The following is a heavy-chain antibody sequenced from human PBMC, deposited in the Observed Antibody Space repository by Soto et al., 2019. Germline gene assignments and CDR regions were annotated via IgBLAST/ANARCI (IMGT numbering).Heavy chain of an antibody. V-gene: IGHV1-18*01. Sequence: QVQLLQSGAEVKKPGASVTVSCKASGYTFASYAISWMRQAPGQGREWMGWISAYNGNTNYAQKLQGRVTMTTDTSTSTAYMELRSLRSGDTAVYYCAGEPPPPGYWGQGTLVTVSS. CDR2: ISAYNGNT. CDR1: GYTFASYA. CDR3: AGEPPPPGY. J-gene: IGHJ4*02.